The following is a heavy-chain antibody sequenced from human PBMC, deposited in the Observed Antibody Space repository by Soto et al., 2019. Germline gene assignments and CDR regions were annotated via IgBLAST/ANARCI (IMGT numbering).Heavy chain of an antibody. V-gene: IGHV3-23*01. CDR1: GFTVRSDA. J-gene: IGHJ4*02. D-gene: IGHD3-10*01. Sequence: GGSLGLSCAASGFTVRSDAMSWFRQAPGKGLEWVSAISGSGGSTYYADSVKGRFTISRDNSKNTLYLQINSLRAEDTAVYYCAKEPLWFADQEIDYWGQATLVPVSS. CDR3: AKEPLWFADQEIDY. CDR2: ISGSGGST.